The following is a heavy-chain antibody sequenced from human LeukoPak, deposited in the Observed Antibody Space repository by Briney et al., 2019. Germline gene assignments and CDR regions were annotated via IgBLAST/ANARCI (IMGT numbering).Heavy chain of an antibody. CDR3: ARGGGYSYGFIGIPFDY. CDR2: INHSGST. D-gene: IGHD5-18*01. CDR1: GGSFSGYY. J-gene: IGHJ4*02. Sequence: SETLSLTCAVCGGSFSGYYWSWVRQPPGKGLEWIGEINHSGSTNYNPSLKRGGTISVDKSKKQLYLKQSSVTAADTAVYYCARGGGYSYGFIGIPFDYWGQGTLVTVSS. V-gene: IGHV4-34*01.